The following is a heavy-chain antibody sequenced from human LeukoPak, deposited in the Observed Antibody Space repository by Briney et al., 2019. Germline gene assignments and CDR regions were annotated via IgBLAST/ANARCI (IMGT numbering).Heavy chain of an antibody. V-gene: IGHV4-39*01. Sequence: GSLRLSCAASGFTFSSYAMSWVRQPPGKGLEWIGSIYYTGSSYYNPSLKSRVTISVDTSKNQFSLKLSSVTAADTAVYYCARQLDYWGQGTLVTVSS. CDR1: GFTFSSYA. CDR3: ARQLDY. J-gene: IGHJ4*02. CDR2: IYYTGSS.